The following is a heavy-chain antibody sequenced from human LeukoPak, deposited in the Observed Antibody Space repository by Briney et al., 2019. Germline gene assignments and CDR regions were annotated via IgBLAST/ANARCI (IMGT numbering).Heavy chain of an antibody. CDR2: FYDFGST. J-gene: IGHJ5*02. D-gene: IGHD2-2*01. CDR3: ARDRYQNWFDP. CDR1: GGSITSYY. V-gene: IGHV4-59*01. Sequence: PSETLSLTCTVSGGSITSYYWSWIRQPPGKGLEWIGYFYDFGSTNYNPSPKSRVTISGDTSKNQFSLKLSSVTAEDTAVYYCARDRYQNWFDPWGQGTLVTVSS.